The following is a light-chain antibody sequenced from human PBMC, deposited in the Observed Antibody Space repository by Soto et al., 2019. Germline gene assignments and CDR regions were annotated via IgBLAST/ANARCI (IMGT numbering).Light chain of an antibody. J-gene: IGKJ4*01. CDR3: QQYCSTPFT. CDR1: QSVLYSSNNKNY. V-gene: IGKV4-1*01. CDR2: WAS. Sequence: DIVMTQSPDSLAVSLGERATINCKSSQSVLYSSNNKNYLAWYQQKPGQPPKLLIYWASTRESGVPDRFSGSGSGTDFTLTISSLQAEDVAVYYCQQYCSTPFTFGGGTKVEIK.